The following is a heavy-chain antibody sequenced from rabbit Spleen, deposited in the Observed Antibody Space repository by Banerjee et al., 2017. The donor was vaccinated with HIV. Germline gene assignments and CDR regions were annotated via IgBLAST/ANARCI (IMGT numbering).Heavy chain of an antibody. CDR2: IYTDGSGST. J-gene: IGHJ4*01. V-gene: IGHV1S40*01. CDR3: ARGSAAMTMVITGYYLNL. Sequence: QSLEESGGDLVKPGASLTLTCTASGVSFSSSSYMCWVRQAPGKGLEWIGCIYTDGSGSTAYASWAKGRFTISKTSSTTVTLQMTSLTAADTATYFCARGSAAMTMVITGYYLNLWGQGTLVTVS. CDR1: GVSFSSSSY. D-gene: IGHD2-1*01.